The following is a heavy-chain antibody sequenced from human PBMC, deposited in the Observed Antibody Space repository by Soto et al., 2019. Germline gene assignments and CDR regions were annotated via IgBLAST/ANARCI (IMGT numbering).Heavy chain of an antibody. CDR3: ARDNIKVAPDYLDS. CDR2: IAYDGTIK. D-gene: IGHD2-15*01. Sequence: QEQLVESGGDVVQPGRSLTLSCAASGFTFSANAMHWVRQAPGKGLEWVAVIAYDGTIKIYRDSVKGRFTISRDDSKSTLYLQMNSLRPEDTAVYYCARDNIKVAPDYLDSWGQGPLVTVSS. J-gene: IGHJ4*02. V-gene: IGHV3-30-3*01. CDR1: GFTFSANA.